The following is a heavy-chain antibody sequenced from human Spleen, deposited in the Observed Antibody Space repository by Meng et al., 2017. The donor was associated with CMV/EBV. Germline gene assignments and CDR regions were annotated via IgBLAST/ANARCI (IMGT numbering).Heavy chain of an antibody. CDR2: INPNSGGT. CDR3: ARDPVEMATLLSEPFDY. Sequence: YTFTGYYMHWVRQAPGQGLEWMGWINPNSGGTNYAQKFQGRVTMTRDTSISTAYMELSRLRSDDTAVYYCARDPVEMATLLSEPFDYWGQGTLVTVSS. V-gene: IGHV1-2*02. D-gene: IGHD5-24*01. J-gene: IGHJ4*02. CDR1: YTFTGYY.